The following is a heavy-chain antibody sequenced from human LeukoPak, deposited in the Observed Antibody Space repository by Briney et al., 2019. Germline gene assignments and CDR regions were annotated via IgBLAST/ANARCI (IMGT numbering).Heavy chain of an antibody. CDR2: MSVSSGLI. D-gene: IGHD3-10*01. CDR3: AREFGGSASGAGY. Sequence: PGGSLRLSCAASGFTFSFYSMNWVRQAPGKGLEGVASMSVSSGLIYYADSVKGRFTVSRDNAKNSLYLQMNSLRAEDTAVYYCAREFGGSASGAGYWGQGTLVTVSS. CDR1: GFTFSFYS. V-gene: IGHV3-21*01. J-gene: IGHJ4*02.